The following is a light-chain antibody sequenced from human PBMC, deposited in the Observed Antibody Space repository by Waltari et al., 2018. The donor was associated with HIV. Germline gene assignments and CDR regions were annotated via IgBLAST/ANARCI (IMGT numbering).Light chain of an antibody. V-gene: IGLV1-51*01. J-gene: IGLJ2*01. CDR1: SSKIGDNS. Sequence: QSVLTQPPSVSAAPGQKVTISCPGGSSKIGDNSVSWYQQLPGTAPKPLIFDKMRRPPGIPDPFSGSKSGTSATLGSTGLQTGDEADYYCGAWDSSLNPGVVFGGGTKLTVL. CDR2: DKM. CDR3: GAWDSSLNPGVV.